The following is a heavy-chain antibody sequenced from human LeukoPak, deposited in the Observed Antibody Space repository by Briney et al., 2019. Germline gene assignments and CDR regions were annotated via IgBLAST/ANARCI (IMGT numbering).Heavy chain of an antibody. CDR3: ARASAVAGTRDY. J-gene: IGHJ4*02. V-gene: IGHV3-7*01. Sequence: GGSLRLSCAASGFTFSSYWTSWVRQAPGKGLEWVANIKQDGSDKYYVDSVKGRFTISRDNAKNSLSLQMNSLRAEDTAVYYCARASAVAGTRDYWGQGTLVTVSS. CDR2: IKQDGSDK. D-gene: IGHD6-19*01. CDR1: GFTFSSYW.